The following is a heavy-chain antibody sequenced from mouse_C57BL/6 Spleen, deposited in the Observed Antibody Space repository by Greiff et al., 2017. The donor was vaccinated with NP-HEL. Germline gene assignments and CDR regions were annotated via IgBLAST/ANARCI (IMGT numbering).Heavy chain of an antibody. D-gene: IGHD2-4*01. CDR3: TREGIYYDYDGDAMDY. CDR2: IDPETGGT. V-gene: IGHV1-15*01. J-gene: IGHJ4*01. CDR1: GYTFTDYE. Sequence: VKLMESGAELVRPGASVTLSCKASGYTFTDYEMHWVKQTPVHGLEWIGAIDPETGGTAYNQKFKGKAILTADKSSSTAYMELRSLTSEDSAVYYCTREGIYYDYDGDAMDYWGQGTSVTVSS.